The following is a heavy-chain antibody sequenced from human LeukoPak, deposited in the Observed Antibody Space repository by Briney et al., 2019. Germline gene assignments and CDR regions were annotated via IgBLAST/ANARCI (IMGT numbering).Heavy chain of an antibody. D-gene: IGHD3-3*01. J-gene: IGHJ4*02. CDR2: ISSDGSIK. V-gene: IGHV3-30*18. CDR3: VKEYHSRGFGAYFDY. Sequence: PGGSLRLSCTAPKFTFSHYGMQWVRQAPGKGLEWVAVISSDGSIKVYADSVKGRFTLSRDNSINTVDLQMNSLRAEDTAVYYCVKEYHSRGFGAYFDYWGQGTLVTVSS. CDR1: KFTFSHYG.